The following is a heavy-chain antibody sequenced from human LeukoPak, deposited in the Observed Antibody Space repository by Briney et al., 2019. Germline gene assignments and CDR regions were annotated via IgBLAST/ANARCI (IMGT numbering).Heavy chain of an antibody. J-gene: IGHJ3*02. CDR3: ANVYYYGTGSYYKEAFDI. CDR2: ISYDGSNK. V-gene: IGHV3-30*02. Sequence: GGSLRLSCVASGLNFGESAMHWVRQAPGKGLEWVVVISYDGSNKYYADSVKGRFTISRDNSKNTLQLQMNSLRAEDTAVYYCANVYYYGTGSYYKEAFDIWGQGTMVTVSS. D-gene: IGHD3-10*01. CDR1: GLNFGESA.